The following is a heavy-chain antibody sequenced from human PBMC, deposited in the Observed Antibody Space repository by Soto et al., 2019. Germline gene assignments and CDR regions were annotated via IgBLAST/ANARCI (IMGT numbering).Heavy chain of an antibody. CDR1: GGSISSGDYY. J-gene: IGHJ4*02. CDR2: IYYSGST. V-gene: IGHV4-30-4*01. Sequence: PSETVSLTCTVSGGSISSGDYYWSWIRQPPGKGLEWIGYIYYSGSTYYNPSLKSRVTISVDTSKNQFSLKLSSVTAADTAVYYCARLQHSPRDSSGYPVFDYWGQGTLVTVSS. D-gene: IGHD3-22*01. CDR3: ARLQHSPRDSSGYPVFDY.